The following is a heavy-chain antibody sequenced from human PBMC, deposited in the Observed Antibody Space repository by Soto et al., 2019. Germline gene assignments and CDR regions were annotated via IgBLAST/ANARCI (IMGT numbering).Heavy chain of an antibody. Sequence: SETLSLTCAVSGYSISLGYYWGWIRQPPGKGLEWIGSIYHSGNTYYNPSLKSRVSISLDTSKNSLHLQMNSLRAEDTAVYYCTRDASRDSSARGWFDPWGPGTLVTVSS. J-gene: IGHJ5*02. CDR3: TRDASRDSSARGWFDP. CDR2: IYHSGNT. D-gene: IGHD6-13*01. CDR1: GYSISLGYY. V-gene: IGHV4-38-2*02.